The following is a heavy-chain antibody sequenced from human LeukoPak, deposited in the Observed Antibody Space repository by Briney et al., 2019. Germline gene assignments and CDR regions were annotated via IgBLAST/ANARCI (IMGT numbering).Heavy chain of an antibody. J-gene: IGHJ1*01. CDR1: GYSFTSYW. V-gene: IGHV5-51*01. D-gene: IGHD3-10*01. CDR3: ARLAFGMVRGVRYFQH. CDR2: IYPGDSDT. Sequence: GESLKISCKGSGYSFTSYWIGWVRQLPGKGLEWMGIIYPGDSDTRYSPSFQGQVTISADKSISTAYLQWSSLKASDTAMYYCARLAFGMVRGVRYFQHWGQGTLVTVSS.